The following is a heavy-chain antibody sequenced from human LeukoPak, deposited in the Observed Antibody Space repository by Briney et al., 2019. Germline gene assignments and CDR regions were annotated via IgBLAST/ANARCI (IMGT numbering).Heavy chain of an antibody. Sequence: GGSLRLSCAASGFTFSSYEMNWVRQAPGKGLEWVSYISSSGSTIYYADSVKGRFTISRDNAKNSLYLQMNSLRAEDTAVYYCARRGETWIQLGLIAYWGQGTLVTVSS. D-gene: IGHD5-18*01. CDR2: ISSSGSTI. CDR3: ARRGETWIQLGLIAY. CDR1: GFTFSSYE. J-gene: IGHJ4*02. V-gene: IGHV3-48*03.